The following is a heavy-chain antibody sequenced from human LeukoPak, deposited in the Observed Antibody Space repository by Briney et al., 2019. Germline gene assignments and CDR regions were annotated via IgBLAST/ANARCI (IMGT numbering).Heavy chain of an antibody. CDR1: GFTFSSYS. V-gene: IGHV3-48*04. CDR3: ARDLGWLQSDY. Sequence: GGSLRLSCAVSGFTFSSYSMNWVRQAPGKGLEWVSYISSSSSTIYYADSVKGRFTISRDNAKNSVYLQIHNLRAEDTAVYYCARDLGWLQSDYWGQGTLVTVSS. J-gene: IGHJ4*02. D-gene: IGHD5-24*01. CDR2: ISSSSSTI.